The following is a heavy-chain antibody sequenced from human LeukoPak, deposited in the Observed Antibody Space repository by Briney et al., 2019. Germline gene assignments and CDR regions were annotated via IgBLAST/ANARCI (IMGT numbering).Heavy chain of an antibody. Sequence: PGKSLRLSCAASGFSFNNYAMYWVRQAPGKGLEWVANIKKDGSEKYYVDSVKGRFTISRDNAKTSLYLQMNSLRAEDTAVYYCARDLSGVTGYTYGRGIDYWGQGTLVTVSS. J-gene: IGHJ4*02. CDR1: GFSFNNYA. D-gene: IGHD5-18*01. CDR3: ARDLSGVTGYTYGRGIDY. V-gene: IGHV3-7*01. CDR2: IKKDGSEK.